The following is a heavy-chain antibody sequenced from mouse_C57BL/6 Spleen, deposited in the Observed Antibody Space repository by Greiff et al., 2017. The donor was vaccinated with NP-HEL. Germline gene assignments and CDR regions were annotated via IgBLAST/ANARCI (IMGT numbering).Heavy chain of an antibody. V-gene: IGHV1-52*01. CDR2: IDPSDSET. Sequence: VQLQQPGAELVRPGSSVKLSCKASGYTFTSYWMHWVKQRPIQGLEWIGNIDPSDSETHYNQKFKDKATLTVDKSSSTAYMQLSSLTSEDSAVYYCARDTTVVAPTGYFDVWGTGTTVTVSS. D-gene: IGHD1-1*01. J-gene: IGHJ1*03. CDR3: ARDTTVVAPTGYFDV. CDR1: GYTFTSYW.